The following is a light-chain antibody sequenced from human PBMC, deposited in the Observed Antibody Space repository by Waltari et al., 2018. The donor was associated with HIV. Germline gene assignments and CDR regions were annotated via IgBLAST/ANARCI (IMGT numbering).Light chain of an antibody. V-gene: IGKV3-20*01. CDR3: QQYGRSSWT. J-gene: IGKJ1*01. CDR2: GAS. Sequence: IVFTQSPGTLSLSPGGRATLSCRASQSISNSQLAWYQQKPGQAPRLLIYGASSRATGIPDRFGGSGSGTDFTLTISRLEAEDFVVYYCQQYGRSSWTFGQGTKVEIQ. CDR1: QSISNSQ.